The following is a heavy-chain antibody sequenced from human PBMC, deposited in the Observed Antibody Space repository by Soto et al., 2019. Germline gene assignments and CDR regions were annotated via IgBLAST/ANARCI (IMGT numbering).Heavy chain of an antibody. CDR3: AKGPSVTPNWFDP. CDR2: ISYDGSNK. V-gene: IGHV3-30*18. J-gene: IGHJ5*02. Sequence: QVQLVESGGGVVQPGRSLRLSCAASGFTFSSYGMHWVRQAPGKGLEWVAVISYDGSNKYYADSVKVRFTISRDNSKNTLYLQMNSLRAEDTAVYYCAKGPSVTPNWFDPWGQGTLVTVSS. CDR1: GFTFSSYG. D-gene: IGHD4-17*01.